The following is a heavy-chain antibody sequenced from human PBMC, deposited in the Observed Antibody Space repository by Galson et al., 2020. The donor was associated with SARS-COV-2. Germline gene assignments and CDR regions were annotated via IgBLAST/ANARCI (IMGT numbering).Heavy chain of an antibody. CDR2: ISSGGGSI. J-gene: IGHJ3*02. V-gene: IGHV3-48*03. Sequence: GGSLRLSCVAFGFTFSTYEMNWVRQAPGKGLEWVSYISSGGGSIYQADSVKGRFTISRDNAKNSLYLQMNSLRAEDTAVYYCARLSRSSDFLTGGGAFDIWGQGTMVTVSS. CDR3: ARLSRSSDFLTGGGAFDI. CDR1: GFTFSTYE. D-gene: IGHD3-9*01.